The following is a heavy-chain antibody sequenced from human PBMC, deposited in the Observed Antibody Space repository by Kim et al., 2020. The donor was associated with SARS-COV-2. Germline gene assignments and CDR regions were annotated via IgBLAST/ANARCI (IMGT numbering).Heavy chain of an antibody. CDR3: ARVAPGTMFGVVITPDYYYYMDV. CDR2: INAGNGNT. Sequence: ASVKVSCKASGYTFTSYAMHWVRQAPGQRLEWMGWINAGNGNTKYSQKFQGRVTITRDTSASTAYMELSSLRSEDTAVYYCARVAPGTMFGVVITPDYYYYMDVWGKGTTVTVSS. CDR1: GYTFTSYA. J-gene: IGHJ6*03. V-gene: IGHV1-3*01. D-gene: IGHD3-3*01.